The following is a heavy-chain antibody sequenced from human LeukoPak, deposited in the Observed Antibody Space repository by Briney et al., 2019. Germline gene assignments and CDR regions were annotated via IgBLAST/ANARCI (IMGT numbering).Heavy chain of an antibody. CDR3: ARGGRYSYGSFYYYGMDV. Sequence: SETLSLTCTVSGGSISSYYWSWIRQPAGKGLEWIGRFYTSGSTNYNPSLKSRVTMSVDTSKNQFSLELSSVTAADTAVYYCARGGRYSYGSFYYYGMDVWGQGTTVTVSS. D-gene: IGHD5-18*01. CDR1: GGSISSYY. J-gene: IGHJ6*02. V-gene: IGHV4-4*07. CDR2: FYTSGST.